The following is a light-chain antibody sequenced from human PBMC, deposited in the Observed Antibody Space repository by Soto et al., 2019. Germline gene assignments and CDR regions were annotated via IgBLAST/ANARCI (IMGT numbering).Light chain of an antibody. CDR3: QQSYRTPRS. V-gene: IGKV1-39*01. Sequence: DVQMTQSPSSLSASVGDSVTITCRASQTISYYLNWYQQKPGKAPKLLIYTASTLQSGVPSRFSGSGSGTDFTLTISSLQPEDVATYYCQQSYRTPRSFGQGTKVEIK. J-gene: IGKJ1*01. CDR1: QTISYY. CDR2: TAS.